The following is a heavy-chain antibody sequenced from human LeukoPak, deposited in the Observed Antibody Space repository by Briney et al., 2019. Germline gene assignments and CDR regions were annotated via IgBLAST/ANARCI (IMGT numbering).Heavy chain of an antibody. CDR3: AKGYWNPGY. V-gene: IGHV3-23*01. CDR1: GFTFSTYA. Sequence: GGSLRLSCVASGFTFSTYAMTWVRQAPGKGLEWVSGISGSGGSTYYADSVKGRFTISRDNSKNTLYLHMNNLRAEDTALYYCAKGYWNPGYWGQGTLVTVSS. CDR2: ISGSGGST. D-gene: IGHD1-1*01. J-gene: IGHJ4*02.